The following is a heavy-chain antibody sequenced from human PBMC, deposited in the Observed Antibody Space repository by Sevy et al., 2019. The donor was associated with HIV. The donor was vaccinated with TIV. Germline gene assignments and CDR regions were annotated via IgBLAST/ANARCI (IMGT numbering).Heavy chain of an antibody. CDR2: IYSNGNS. V-gene: IGHV4-4*07. Sequence: SETLSLTCTVSGGSITSYSWSWIRQPAGKGLEWLGRIYSNGNSNYNPSLKSRVTMSVDTSKNQFSLKLTSVNAADTAVYFCAREGRASSAWLENWFGPWGQGTLVTVSS. CDR3: AREGRASSAWLENWFGP. D-gene: IGHD6-19*01. J-gene: IGHJ5*02. CDR1: GGSITSYS.